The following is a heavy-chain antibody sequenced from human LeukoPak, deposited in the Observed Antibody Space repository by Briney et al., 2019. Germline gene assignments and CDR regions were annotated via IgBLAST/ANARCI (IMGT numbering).Heavy chain of an antibody. CDR3: ARIGYSSSSLDY. J-gene: IGHJ4*02. Sequence: PGGYLRLSCAASGFTFSNYWMTWVRQAPGKGLEWVANIQQDGGVKYYVDSVKGRFTISRDNAKDSVYLQINILRAEDTALYYCARIGYSSSSLDYWGQGTLVTVSS. D-gene: IGHD6-6*01. V-gene: IGHV3-7*03. CDR1: GFTFSNYW. CDR2: IQQDGGVK.